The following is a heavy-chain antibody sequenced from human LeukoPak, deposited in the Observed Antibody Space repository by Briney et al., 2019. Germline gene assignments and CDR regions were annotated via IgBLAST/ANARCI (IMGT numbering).Heavy chain of an antibody. Sequence: GGSLRLSCAASGFTVSSNYMSWVRQAPGKGLEWVSGINWNGGSTGYADSVKGRFTISRDNAKNFLYLQMNSLRAEDTALYYCARAPGVRYYYYMDVWGKGTTVTVSS. CDR3: ARAPGVRYYYYMDV. CDR1: GFTVSSNY. D-gene: IGHD2-8*01. CDR2: INWNGGST. V-gene: IGHV3-20*04. J-gene: IGHJ6*03.